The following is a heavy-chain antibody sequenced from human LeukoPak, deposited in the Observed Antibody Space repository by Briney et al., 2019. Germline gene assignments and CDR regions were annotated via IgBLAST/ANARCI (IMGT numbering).Heavy chain of an antibody. V-gene: IGHV4-31*03. CDR1: GGSISSSSYY. CDR3: ARSSNLDY. D-gene: IGHD4-11*01. Sequence: PSETLSLTCTVSGGSISSSSYYWGWIRQHPGKGLEWIGYIYYSGSTYYNPSLKSRVTISVDTSKNQFSLKLSSVTAADTAVYYCARSSNLDYWGQGTLVTVSS. J-gene: IGHJ4*02. CDR2: IYYSGST.